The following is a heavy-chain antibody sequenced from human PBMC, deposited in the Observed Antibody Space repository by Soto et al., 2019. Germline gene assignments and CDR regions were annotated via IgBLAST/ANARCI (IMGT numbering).Heavy chain of an antibody. J-gene: IGHJ4*02. Sequence: EVQLVESGGGLVQPGGSLRLSCAASGFTFSSYEMNWVRQAPGKGLEWVSYISSSGSTIYYADSVKGRFTISRDNAKNSLFLQMNSLRAEDTAVYYCERDPPAYAFDYWGQGTLVTVSS. CDR2: ISSSGSTI. CDR1: GFTFSSYE. D-gene: IGHD2-2*01. CDR3: ERDPPAYAFDY. V-gene: IGHV3-48*03.